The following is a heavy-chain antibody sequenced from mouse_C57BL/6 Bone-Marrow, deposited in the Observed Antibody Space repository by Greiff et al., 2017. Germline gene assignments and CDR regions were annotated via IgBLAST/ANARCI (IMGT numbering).Heavy chain of an antibody. CDR1: GYTFTSYW. V-gene: IGHV1-52*01. CDR2: IDPSDSET. CDR3: ASIYDGLAWFAY. D-gene: IGHD2-3*01. J-gene: IGHJ3*01. Sequence: QVQLQQPGAELVRPGSSVKLSCKASGYTFTSYWMHWVKQRPIQGLEWIGNIDPSDSETHYNQKFKDKATLTVDKSSSTAYMQLSSLTSEDSAVYYCASIYDGLAWFAYWGQGTLVTVSA.